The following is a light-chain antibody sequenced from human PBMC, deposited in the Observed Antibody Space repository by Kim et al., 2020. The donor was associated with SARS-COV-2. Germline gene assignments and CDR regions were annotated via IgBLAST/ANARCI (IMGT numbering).Light chain of an antibody. CDR2: GAS. J-gene: IGKJ2*01. CDR3: QFYGGSPLYT. Sequence: SPGGRAPLSCRASQSISSTYLAWYQQRPGQSPTLIIYGASTRATGIPGRFSGSGSGTDFSLTISRLEPEDFAVYYCQFYGGSPLYTFGRGTKLEI. V-gene: IGKV3-20*01. CDR1: QSISSTY.